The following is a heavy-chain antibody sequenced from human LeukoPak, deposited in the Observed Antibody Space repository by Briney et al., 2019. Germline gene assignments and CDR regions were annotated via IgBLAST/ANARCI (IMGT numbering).Heavy chain of an antibody. CDR1: GFTFSTYE. CDR3: ARDSLAAQWLLSGGDS. CDR2: ISSSGSTI. D-gene: IGHD6-19*01. Sequence: GGSLRLSCAASGFTFSTYEMNWVRQAPGKGLEWVSYISSSGSTIYYADSVEGRITISRDNAKNSLSLQLNSLRAEDTAVYYCARDSLAAQWLLSGGDSWGQGTLVTVSS. V-gene: IGHV3-48*03. J-gene: IGHJ5*02.